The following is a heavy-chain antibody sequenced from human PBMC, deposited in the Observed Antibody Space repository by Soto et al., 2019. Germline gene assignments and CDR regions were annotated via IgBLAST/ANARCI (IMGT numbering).Heavy chain of an antibody. V-gene: IGHV1-69*13. J-gene: IGHJ4*02. Sequence: SVKVSCKASGGTFSSYSISWVRQAPGQGLEWMGGIIPIFGTANYAQKFQGRVTITADESTSTAYMELSSLRSEDTAVYYCARDFSYCDYRHFVYWGQGTLVTDSS. CDR1: GGTFSSYS. CDR2: IIPIFGTA. D-gene: IGHD4-17*01. CDR3: ARDFSYCDYRHFVY.